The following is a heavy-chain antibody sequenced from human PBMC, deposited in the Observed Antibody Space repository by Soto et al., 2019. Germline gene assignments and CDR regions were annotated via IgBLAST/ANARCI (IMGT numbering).Heavy chain of an antibody. Sequence: GVLRLSCAASGVMFSAYTMNWVRQAPGKGLELLSSIIDDSSYIDYADSLRGRFTVSRDNARNSLYLQIDSLGVEDTAVYYCASPYSFNXSGPVTLVTVSX. V-gene: IGHV3-21*06. CDR2: IIDDSSYI. CDR3: ASPYSFNX. CDR1: GVMFSAYT. J-gene: IGHJ5*02. D-gene: IGHD2-21*01.